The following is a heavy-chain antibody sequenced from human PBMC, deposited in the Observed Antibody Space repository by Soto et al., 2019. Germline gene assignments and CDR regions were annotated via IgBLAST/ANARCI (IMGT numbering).Heavy chain of an antibody. Sequence: VGSLRLSCASSVFMFSDYYMSCIRHSPGKWLEWVSYISSGGSTKYYADSVKGRFTISRDNAKNSLSLQMSSLRAEDTAIYYWARGGGGFYDYVGGSYHQGAFDVWGQGTMVTVSS. CDR2: ISSGGSTK. J-gene: IGHJ3*01. CDR1: VFMFSDYY. CDR3: ARGGGGFYDYVGGSYHQGAFDV. D-gene: IGHD3-16*02. V-gene: IGHV3-11*01.